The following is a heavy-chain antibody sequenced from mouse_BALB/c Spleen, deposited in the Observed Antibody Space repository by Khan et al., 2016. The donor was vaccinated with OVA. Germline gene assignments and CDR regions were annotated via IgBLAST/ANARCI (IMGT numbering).Heavy chain of an antibody. J-gene: IGHJ1*01. V-gene: IGHV1-53*01. CDR2: INPNNGGT. Sequence: VQLQESGTELVKPGASVKLSCKTSGYTFTRYYMYWVKQRPGQGLEWIGEINPNNGGTNFNEKLKSKATLTVDKLSSQAFMQLSSLTSEDSAVYYCTRKDYYGSSHRYFDVWGGGTTVNVSS. CDR3: TRKDYYGSSHRYFDV. CDR1: GYTFTRYY. D-gene: IGHD1-1*01.